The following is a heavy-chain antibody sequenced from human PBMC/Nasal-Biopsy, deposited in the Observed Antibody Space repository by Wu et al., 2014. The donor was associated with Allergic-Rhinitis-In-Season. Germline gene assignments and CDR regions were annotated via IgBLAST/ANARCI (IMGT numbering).Heavy chain of an antibody. Sequence: TLSLTCAVSGGSISSYYWSWIRQPAGKGLEWIGYIYYSGSTNYNPSLKSRVTISVDTSKNQFSLRLTSVTAADTAMYYCAKASAWYFYWGQGTLVTVSS. CDR2: IYYSGST. V-gene: IGHV4-59*12. CDR1: GGSISSYY. J-gene: IGHJ4*01. D-gene: IGHD6-19*01. CDR3: AKASAWYFY.